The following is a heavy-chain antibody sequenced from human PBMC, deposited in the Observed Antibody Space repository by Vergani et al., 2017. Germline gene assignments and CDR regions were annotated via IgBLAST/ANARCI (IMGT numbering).Heavy chain of an antibody. V-gene: IGHV4-31*11. D-gene: IGHD3-3*01. Sequence: QVQLQESGPGLVKPSQTLALTCAVSGGSISSGGYYWSWIRQHPGKGLEWIGYIYYSGITYYNPSLKSRVTISVDTSKNQFSLKLSPVTAADTAVYYCARAPIGSXIFGVVIIRFAFDIWGQGTMVTVSS. J-gene: IGHJ3*02. CDR3: ARAPIGSXIFGVVIIRFAFDI. CDR2: IYYSGIT. CDR1: GGSISSGGYY.